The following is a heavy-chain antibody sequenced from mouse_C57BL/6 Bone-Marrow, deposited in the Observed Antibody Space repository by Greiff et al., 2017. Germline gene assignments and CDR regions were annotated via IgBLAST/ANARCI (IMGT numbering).Heavy chain of an antibody. Sequence: VQLMESGPGLVQPSQSLSITCTVSGFSLTSCCVHWVRQSPGTGQEWLVVILRGGSTDYNAAFMSKLSITKDNSKSQVFLKMNSLQADDTAIYYCAKNWDYWFAYWGQGTLVTVSA. CDR1: GFSLTSCC. CDR2: ILRGGST. CDR3: AKNWDYWFAY. V-gene: IGHV2-5*01. J-gene: IGHJ3*01. D-gene: IGHD2-4*01.